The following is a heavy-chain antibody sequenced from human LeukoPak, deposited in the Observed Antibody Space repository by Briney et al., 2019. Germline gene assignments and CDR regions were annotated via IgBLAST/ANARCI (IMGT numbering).Heavy chain of an antibody. J-gene: IGHJ4*02. CDR2: ISGSSTTT. CDR3: AKDRRYSSSSYYFDY. CDR1: GFTFSSYG. D-gene: IGHD6-6*01. Sequence: GGSLRLSCAASGFTFSSYGMNWVRQAPGKGLEWVSAISGSSTTTYYADSVKGRFTISRDNSKNTLYLQMNSLRAEDTAVYYCAKDRRYSSSSYYFDYWGQGTLVTVSS. V-gene: IGHV3-23*01.